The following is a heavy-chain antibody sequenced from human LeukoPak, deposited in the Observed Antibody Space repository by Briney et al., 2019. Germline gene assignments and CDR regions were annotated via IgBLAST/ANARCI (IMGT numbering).Heavy chain of an antibody. Sequence: SVKVSCKASGGTFSSYAISWVRQAPGQGLEWMGGIIPIFGTANYAQKLQGRVTITADKSTSTAYMELSSLRSEDTAVYYCARDGDYDWGVGYFDYWGQGTLVTVSS. J-gene: IGHJ4*02. D-gene: IGHD3-16*01. CDR3: ARDGDYDWGVGYFDY. CDR1: GGTFSSYA. CDR2: IIPIFGTA. V-gene: IGHV1-69*06.